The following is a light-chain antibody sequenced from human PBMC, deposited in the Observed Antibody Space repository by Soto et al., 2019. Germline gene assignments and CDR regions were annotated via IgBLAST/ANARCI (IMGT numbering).Light chain of an antibody. CDR1: SSDVGAYKY. CDR2: GVS. CDR3: SSFAGTAALDV. Sequence: QSVLTQPASVSGSPGQSITISCTGTSSDVGAYKYVSWYQQHPGKAPKLIIYGVSNRPSGVSNRFSGSKSGNTASLTISGLQPEDEADYYCSSFAGTAALDVFGTETKVTVL. J-gene: IGLJ1*01. V-gene: IGLV2-14*03.